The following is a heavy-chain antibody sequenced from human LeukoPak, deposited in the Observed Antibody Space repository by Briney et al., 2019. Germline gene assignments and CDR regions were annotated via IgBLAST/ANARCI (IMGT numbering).Heavy chain of an antibody. V-gene: IGHV3-23*01. J-gene: IGHJ6*02. CDR3: ARDRRIQYYYYYGMDV. CDR2: ISGSGGST. CDR1: GFTFSSYA. Sequence: GSLRLSCAASGFTFSSYAMSWVRQAPGKGLEWVSAISGSGGSTYYADSVKGRFTISRDNSKNTLHLQMNSLRAEDTAVYYCARDRRIQYYYYYGMDVWGQGTTVTVSS. D-gene: IGHD5-18*01.